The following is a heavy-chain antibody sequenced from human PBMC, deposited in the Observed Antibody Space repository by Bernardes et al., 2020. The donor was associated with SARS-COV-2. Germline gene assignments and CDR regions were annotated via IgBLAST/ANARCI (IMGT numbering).Heavy chain of an antibody. J-gene: IGHJ4*02. CDR1: GYTFSNYW. D-gene: IGHD6-13*01. CDR3: ARVYSSSWYFDY. V-gene: IGHV3-7*01. CDR2: IKQDGSEK. Sequence: GGSLRPSCEATGYTFSNYWMSWVRQAPGKGLEWVAKIKQDGSEKYYVDSVKGRFTISRDNAKNSLYLQMNSLRAEDTAVYYCARVYSSSWYFDYWGQGTLVTVSS.